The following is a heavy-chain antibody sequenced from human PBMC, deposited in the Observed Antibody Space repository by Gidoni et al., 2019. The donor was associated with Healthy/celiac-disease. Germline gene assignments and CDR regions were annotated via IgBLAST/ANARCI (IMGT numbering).Heavy chain of an antibody. D-gene: IGHD3-9*01. V-gene: IGHV3-30*04. J-gene: IGHJ4*02. Sequence: QVQLVESGGGVAQPGRSLRLSCAASGFTFSRYAMHWVRQAPGKGLEWVAVISYDGSNKYYADSVKGRFTISRDNSKNTLYLQMNSLRAEDTAVYYCARARPKYYDILTGPDYWGQGTLVTVSS. CDR3: ARARPKYYDILTGPDY. CDR1: GFTFSRYA. CDR2: ISYDGSNK.